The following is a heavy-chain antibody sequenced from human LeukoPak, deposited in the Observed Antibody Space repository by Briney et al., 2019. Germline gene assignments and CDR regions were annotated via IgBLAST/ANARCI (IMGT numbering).Heavy chain of an antibody. D-gene: IGHD3-9*01. CDR2: ISWEGGST. Sequence: GGSLRLSCGASGFTFDDYTMHGVRQAPGKGLEWGSLISWEGGSTYYADSVKGRFTISRDNSKNSLYLQMNSLRTEGTALYYCAKDNMGLRYFPTYYYYHMDVWGKGTTVTVSS. J-gene: IGHJ6*03. CDR1: GFTFDDYT. CDR3: AKDNMGLRYFPTYYYYHMDV. V-gene: IGHV3-43*01.